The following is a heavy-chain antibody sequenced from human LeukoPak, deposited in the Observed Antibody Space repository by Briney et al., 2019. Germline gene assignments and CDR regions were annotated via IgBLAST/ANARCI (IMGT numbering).Heavy chain of an antibody. CDR3: ARADSSGWSESFDY. CDR2: INPSSGGT. Sequence: ASVKVSCKASGYIFSGYFIHWVRQAPGQALEWLGWINPSSGGTNYAQKFQGRVTMTRDTSISTAYMELSRLRSDDTAVYYCARADSSGWSESFDYWGQGTLVTVSS. J-gene: IGHJ4*02. D-gene: IGHD6-19*01. V-gene: IGHV1-2*02. CDR1: GYIFSGYF.